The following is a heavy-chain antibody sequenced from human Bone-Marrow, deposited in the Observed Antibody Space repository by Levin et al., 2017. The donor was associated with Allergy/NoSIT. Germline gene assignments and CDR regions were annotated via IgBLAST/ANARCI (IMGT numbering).Heavy chain of an antibody. CDR1: GGSISSYY. CDR2: VYDSGST. Sequence: SQTLSLTCTVSGGSISSYYWSWIRQPPGKGLEWIGYVYDSGSTNYNPSLKSRVNILAETSKNQFSLKLNSVTAADSAVYYCARFQIVATIIHIFDYWGQGALVTVSS. CDR3: ARFQIVATIIHIFDY. V-gene: IGHV4-59*01. D-gene: IGHD5-12*01. J-gene: IGHJ4*02.